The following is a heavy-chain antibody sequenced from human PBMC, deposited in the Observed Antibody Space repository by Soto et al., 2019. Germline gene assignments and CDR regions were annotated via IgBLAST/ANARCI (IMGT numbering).Heavy chain of an antibody. CDR3: VREGRDDDYDY. V-gene: IGHV3-48*03. Sequence: PGGSLRLSCAASGFTFSSYEMTWVRQAPGKGLEWVSYISGIGGSHFYADSAKGRFTISRDNGRKSLYLQLNNLRAEDTAVYYCVREGRDDDYDYWGQGSLLTVSS. D-gene: IGHD3-10*01. J-gene: IGHJ4*02. CDR1: GFTFSSYE. CDR2: ISGIGGSH.